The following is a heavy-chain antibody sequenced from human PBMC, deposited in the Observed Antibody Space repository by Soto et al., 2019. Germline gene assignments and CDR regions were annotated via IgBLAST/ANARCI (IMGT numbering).Heavy chain of an antibody. J-gene: IGHJ6*02. CDR1: GFTFSSYG. CDR2: ISYDGSNK. Sequence: GGSLRLSCAASGFTFSSYGMHWVRQAPGKGLEWVAVISYDGSNKYYADSVKGRFTISRDNSKNTLYLQMNSLRAEDTAVYYCAKAIGYNWNYHYYYGMDVWGQGTTVTVSS. CDR3: AKAIGYNWNYHYYYGMDV. D-gene: IGHD1-20*01. V-gene: IGHV3-30*18.